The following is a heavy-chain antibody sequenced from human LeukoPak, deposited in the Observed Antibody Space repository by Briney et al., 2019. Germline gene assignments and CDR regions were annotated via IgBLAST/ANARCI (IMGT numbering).Heavy chain of an antibody. CDR2: ITPMFGTA. CDR1: GGTFIRSG. V-gene: IGHV1-69*13. CDR3: ARDAAIFDSSGYYFLW. J-gene: IGHJ4*02. D-gene: IGHD3-22*01. Sequence: SVKVSCKASGGTFIRSGISWVRQAPGQGLESMGGITPMFGTANYAQKFQGRVTITADESTSTAYLELTSLRSEDTAIYYCARDAAIFDSSGYYFLWWGQGALVTVSS.